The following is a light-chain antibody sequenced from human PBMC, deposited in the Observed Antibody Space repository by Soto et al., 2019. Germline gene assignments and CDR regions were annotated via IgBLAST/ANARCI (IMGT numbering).Light chain of an antibody. CDR2: EGS. Sequence: QSALTQPASVSGSPGQSITISCTGTSSDVGSYNLVSWYQQHPGKAPKLMIYEGSKRPSGVSNRFSGSKSGNTASLTISGLQAEDEADYYCCSYAGSSSFYFFGTGTKLTVL. V-gene: IGLV2-23*01. CDR1: SSDVGSYNL. CDR3: CSYAGSSSFYF. J-gene: IGLJ1*01.